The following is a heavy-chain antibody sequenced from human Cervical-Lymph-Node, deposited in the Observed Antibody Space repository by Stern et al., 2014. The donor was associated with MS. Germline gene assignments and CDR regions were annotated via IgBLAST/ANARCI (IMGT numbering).Heavy chain of an antibody. CDR3: ARGELKEGLVRGMDV. V-gene: IGHV1-69*01. D-gene: IGHD1-26*01. CDR2: IIPIFGTA. CDR1: GGTFSSYA. Sequence: VQLLQSGAEVKKPGSSVNVSCKASGGTFSSYAISWGRQAPGQGLEWMGGIIPIFGTANYAQKFQGRVTIPADESTSTAYMELSSLRSEDTAVYYCARGELKEGLVRGMDVWGQGTTVTVSS. J-gene: IGHJ6*02.